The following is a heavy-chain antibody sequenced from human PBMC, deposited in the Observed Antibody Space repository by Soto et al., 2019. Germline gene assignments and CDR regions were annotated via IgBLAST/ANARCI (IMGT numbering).Heavy chain of an antibody. V-gene: IGHV3-43*01. Sequence: GGSLRLSCAASGFRFDEYNIHWVRQAPGKGLEWVSLITWNGANTYYADSVKGRFTISRDGTTKSVSLQMTSLKREDTGLYYCARETLSYGPASDVRGQGTTVTVPS. CDR2: ITWNGANT. CDR3: ARETLSYGPASDV. D-gene: IGHD3-16*01. J-gene: IGHJ6*01. CDR1: GFRFDEYN.